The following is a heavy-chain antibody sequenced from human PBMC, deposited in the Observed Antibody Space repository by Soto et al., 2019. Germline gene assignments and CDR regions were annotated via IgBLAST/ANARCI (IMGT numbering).Heavy chain of an antibody. CDR1: GFTFSSYA. CDR2: ISGSGGST. D-gene: IGHD3-3*01. Sequence: XVSLRLSCAASGFTFSSYAMSWVRQAPGKGLEWVSAISGSGGSTYYADSVKGRFTISRDNSKNTLYLQMNSLRAEDTAVYYCATLGWEWLLSSMDVWGQGTTVTVSS. CDR3: ATLGWEWLLSSMDV. V-gene: IGHV3-23*01. J-gene: IGHJ6*02.